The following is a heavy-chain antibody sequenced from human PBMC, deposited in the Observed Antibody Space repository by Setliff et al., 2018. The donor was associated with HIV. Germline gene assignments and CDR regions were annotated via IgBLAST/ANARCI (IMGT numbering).Heavy chain of an antibody. J-gene: IGHJ4*02. V-gene: IGHV4-59*02. D-gene: IGHD3-10*01. Sequence: SETLSLTCTVSGGSVRRNYWGWIRQPPGRGLEWIGYISYNGGTNYNPSLKIQFAISLDTSKNQFSLKMGSVTAADTAIYYCSRDKFYLDYWGQGALVTVSS. CDR2: ISYNGGT. CDR1: GGSVRRNY. CDR3: SRDKFYLDY.